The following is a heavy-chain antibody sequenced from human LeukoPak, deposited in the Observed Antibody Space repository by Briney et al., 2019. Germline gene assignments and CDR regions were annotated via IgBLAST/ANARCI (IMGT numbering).Heavy chain of an antibody. Sequence: SETLSLTCTVSGGSISSGGYYWSWIRQHPGKGLEWIGYIYYSGSTYYNPSLKSRVTISVDTSKNQFSLKLSSVTAADTAVYYCARGDYEDPSTYYYYGMDVWGQGTTVTVSS. CDR2: IYYSGST. CDR1: GGSISSGGYY. CDR3: ARGDYEDPSTYYYYGMDV. V-gene: IGHV4-31*03. D-gene: IGHD4-17*01. J-gene: IGHJ6*02.